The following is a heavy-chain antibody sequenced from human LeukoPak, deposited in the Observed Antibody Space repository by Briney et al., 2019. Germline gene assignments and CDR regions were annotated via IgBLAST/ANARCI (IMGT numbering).Heavy chain of an antibody. D-gene: IGHD1-26*01. CDR2: IDEGGSEK. J-gene: IGHJ4*02. CDR1: GFTFTNFW. CDR3: ARAGDVGVVDY. Sequence: GGSLRLSCAASGFTFTNFWMSWVRQAPGKGREWGANIDEGGSEKYHVDSVKGRFTISRDNAKNSLYLQMNSLRGDDTAVYYCARAGDVGVVDYWGQGTLVTVSS. V-gene: IGHV3-7*01.